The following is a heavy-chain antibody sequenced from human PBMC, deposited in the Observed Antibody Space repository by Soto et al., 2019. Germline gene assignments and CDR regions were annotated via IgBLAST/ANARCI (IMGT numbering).Heavy chain of an antibody. CDR3: VRGKMRGMAKMLREKWFDP. Sequence: QVQLVQAGAEVQTPGSSGKLSCKDSGGTFNNHAINGVRQAPGQGLEWMVGIIPTFGTSNYAQKFQGRVTTTADESTSTAYMELSRLRSEDTAVYYGVRGKMRGMAKMLREKWFDPWGQGTLVTVSS. V-gene: IGHV1-69*01. CDR2: IIPTFGTS. J-gene: IGHJ5*02. D-gene: IGHD3-16*01. CDR1: GGTFNNHA.